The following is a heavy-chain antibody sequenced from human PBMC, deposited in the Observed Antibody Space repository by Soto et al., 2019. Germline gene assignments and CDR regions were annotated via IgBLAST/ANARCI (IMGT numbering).Heavy chain of an antibody. D-gene: IGHD5-12*01. CDR3: ARDGDGYNY. Sequence: SESLSLTCTVSGGSISSSSYYWSWIRQPPGKGLEWIGYIYYSGSTNYNPSLKSRVTISADTSKNQFSLKLSSVTAADTAVYYCARDGDGYNYWGQGTLVTVSS. CDR1: GGSISSSSYY. V-gene: IGHV4-61*01. CDR2: IYYSGST. J-gene: IGHJ4*02.